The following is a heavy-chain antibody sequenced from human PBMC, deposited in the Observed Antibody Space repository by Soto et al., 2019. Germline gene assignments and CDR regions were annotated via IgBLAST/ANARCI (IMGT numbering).Heavy chain of an antibody. V-gene: IGHV3-74*01. D-gene: IGHD1-26*01. CDR2: VKSDGSST. CDR3: ARDGIGAEELQH. J-gene: IGHJ1*01. CDR1: GFTFTHYR. Sequence: PGGSLRLSCAASGFTFTHYRIHWVRQAPGKGLVWVSRVKSDGSSTNYADAVKGRFTISRDNSKNMAYLQMNNLTVEDTAVYYCARDGIGAEELQHWGQGTLVTVSS.